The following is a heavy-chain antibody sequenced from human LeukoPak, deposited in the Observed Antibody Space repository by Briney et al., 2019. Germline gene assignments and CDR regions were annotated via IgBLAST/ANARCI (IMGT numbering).Heavy chain of an antibody. CDR3: ARGQSRYGDYGWFDP. CDR1: GYTFTSYG. CDR2: ISAYNGNT. J-gene: IGHJ5*02. D-gene: IGHD4-17*01. V-gene: IGHV1-8*02. Sequence: ASVKVSCKASGYTFTSYGIDWVRQAPGQGLEWMGWISAYNGNTAYAQKFQGRVTMTRNTSISTAYMELSSLRSEDTAVYYCARGQSRYGDYGWFDPWGQGALVTVSS.